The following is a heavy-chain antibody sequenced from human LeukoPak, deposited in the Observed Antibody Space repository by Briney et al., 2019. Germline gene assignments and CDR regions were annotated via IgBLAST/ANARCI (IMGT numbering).Heavy chain of an antibody. J-gene: IGHJ6*02. D-gene: IGHD1-1*01. CDR3: ARGTLTANGAV. V-gene: IGHV3-53*01. CDR2: IYSGGST. CDR1: GFTVSTNY. Sequence: GGSLRLSCAASGFTVSTNYMNWVRQAPGKGLEWVSLIYSGGSTYYADSVKGRFTISRDNSENTLYLQMNSLRAEDTAVYYCARGTLTANGAVWGQGTTVTVSS.